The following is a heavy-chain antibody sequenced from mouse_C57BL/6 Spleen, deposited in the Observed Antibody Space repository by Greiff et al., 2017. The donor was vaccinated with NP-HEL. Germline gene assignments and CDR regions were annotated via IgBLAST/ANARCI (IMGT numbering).Heavy chain of an antibody. CDR3: ARSHYYGSSYYYFDY. Sequence: EVQLQQSVAELVRPGASVKLSCTASGFNIKNTYMHWVKQRPEQGLEWIGRIDPANGNTKYAPKFQGKATITSDTTSNTAYLQISSLTSEDTAIYYCARSHYYGSSYYYFDYWGQGTTLTVSS. V-gene: IGHV14-3*01. CDR1: GFNIKNTY. J-gene: IGHJ2*01. CDR2: IDPANGNT. D-gene: IGHD1-1*01.